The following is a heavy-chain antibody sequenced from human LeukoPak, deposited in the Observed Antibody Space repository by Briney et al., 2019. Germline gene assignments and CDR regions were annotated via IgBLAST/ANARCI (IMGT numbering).Heavy chain of an antibody. CDR3: AKETEIGYYFDY. CDR1: GFTFDDYT. CDR2: ISWDGGST. D-gene: IGHD1-1*01. Sequence: PGGSLRLSCAASGFTFDDYTMHWVRQAPGKGLEWVSLISWDGGSTYYADSVKGRFTISRDNSKNSLYLQMSSLRTEDTALYYCAKETEIGYYFDYWGQGTLVTVSS. V-gene: IGHV3-43*01. J-gene: IGHJ4*02.